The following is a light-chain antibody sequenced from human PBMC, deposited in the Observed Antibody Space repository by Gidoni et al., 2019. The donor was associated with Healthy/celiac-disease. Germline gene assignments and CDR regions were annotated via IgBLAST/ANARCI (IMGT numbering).Light chain of an antibody. Sequence: PCSLSASVGDRVTITCRASQSISSYLNWYQQKPGKAPKLLIDDASSWQSGVPARFSGSGSGTDFTLTISSLQPEDFATYYCQQSYSTQFSFGQGTKLEIK. J-gene: IGKJ2*03. CDR1: QSISSY. V-gene: IGKV1-39*01. CDR2: DAS. CDR3: QQSYSTQFS.